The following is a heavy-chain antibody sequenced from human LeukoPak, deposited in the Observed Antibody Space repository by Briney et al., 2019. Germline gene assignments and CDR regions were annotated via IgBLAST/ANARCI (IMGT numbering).Heavy chain of an antibody. CDR1: GFTFSSYN. Sequence: GGSLRLSCAASGFTFSSYNMNWVRQAPGKGLEWVSYISSSGSTIYYADSVKGRFTISRDNAKNSLYLQMNSLRAEDTAVYYCAELGITMIGGVWGKGTAVTISS. CDR2: ISSSGSTI. CDR3: AELGITMIGGV. J-gene: IGHJ6*04. D-gene: IGHD3-10*02. V-gene: IGHV3-48*04.